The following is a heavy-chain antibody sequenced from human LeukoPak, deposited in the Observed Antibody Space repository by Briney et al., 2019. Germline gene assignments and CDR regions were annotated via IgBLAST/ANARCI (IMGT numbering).Heavy chain of an antibody. V-gene: IGHV3-53*01. CDR1: GFTVNHIY. CDR2: IYSAGAT. Sequence: GGSLRLSCVASGFTVNHIYMNWVRQAPGKGLEWVSAIYSAGATNYADSVRGRFTVSRDISKNTLYLQMNSLRAEDTAVYYCARVPVLFWSGAYDLWGQGTLVTVSS. J-gene: IGHJ5*02. CDR3: ARVPVLFWSGAYDL. D-gene: IGHD3-3*01.